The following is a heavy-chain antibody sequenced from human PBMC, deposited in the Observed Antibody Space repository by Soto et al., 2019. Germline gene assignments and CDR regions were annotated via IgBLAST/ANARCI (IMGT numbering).Heavy chain of an antibody. V-gene: IGHV4-59*01. CDR3: ARGGGSYPRGAFDI. CDR2: VYYTGST. D-gene: IGHD1-26*01. Sequence: SETLSLTCTVSGDSISTFYWGWMRQSPGKELEWIGYVYYTGSTNYNPSLKSRVTISVDRSKNQFSLKLTSANAADTAVYYCARGGGSYPRGAFDIWGQGTMVTV. CDR1: GDSISTFY. J-gene: IGHJ3*02.